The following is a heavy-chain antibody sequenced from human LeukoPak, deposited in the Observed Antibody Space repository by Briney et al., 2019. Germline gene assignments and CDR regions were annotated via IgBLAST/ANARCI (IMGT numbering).Heavy chain of an antibody. CDR1: GYTFTSYY. D-gene: IGHD3-22*01. V-gene: IGHV1-46*01. CDR2: INPSGGST. Sequence: PGRSLRLTCAASGYTFTSYYMHWVRQAPGQGLEWMGIINPSGGSTSYAQKFQGRVTMTRDTSTSTVYMELSSLRSEDTAVYYCARPRQQITMIVPYGDAFDIWGQGTMVTVSS. CDR3: ARPRQQITMIVPYGDAFDI. J-gene: IGHJ3*02.